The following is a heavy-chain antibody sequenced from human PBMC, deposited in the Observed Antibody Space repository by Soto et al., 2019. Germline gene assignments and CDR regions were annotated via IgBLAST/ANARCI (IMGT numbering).Heavy chain of an antibody. D-gene: IGHD2-2*01. V-gene: IGHV3-21*01. J-gene: IGHJ6*02. CDR2: ISSSSSYI. CDR3: ARDRVGYCSSTSCYGRSYYYYYGMDV. Sequence: GGSLRLSCAASGFTFSSYSMNWVRQAPGKGLEWVSSISSSSSYIYYADSVKGRFTISRDNAKNSLYLQMNSLRAEDTAVYYCARDRVGYCSSTSCYGRSYYYYYGMDVWGQGTTVTVSS. CDR1: GFTFSSYS.